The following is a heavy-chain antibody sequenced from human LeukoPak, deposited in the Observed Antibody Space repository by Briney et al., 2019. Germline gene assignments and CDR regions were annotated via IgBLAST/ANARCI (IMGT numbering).Heavy chain of an antibody. J-gene: IGHJ4*02. CDR1: GFTFSTSW. D-gene: IGHD3-10*01. CDR3: ARDLMMDWYYYGSGSYYYFDY. V-gene: IGHV3-7*01. CDR2: INQDESVK. Sequence: PGGSLRLSCSASGFTFSTSWMSWVRQAPGKGLEWVANINQDESVKYYVDSVKGRFTISRDNAKNSLYLQMNSLRAEDTAVYYCARDLMMDWYYYGSGSYYYFDYWGQGTLVTVSS.